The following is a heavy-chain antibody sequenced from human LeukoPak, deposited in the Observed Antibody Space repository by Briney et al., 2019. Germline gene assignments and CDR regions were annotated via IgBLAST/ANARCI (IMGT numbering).Heavy chain of an antibody. V-gene: IGHV3-43*01. CDR1: GFTFDDYT. Sequence: PGGSLRLSCAASGFTFDDYTMNWVRQTPGKGLEWVSLISWDGGSTNYADSVKGRSTISRDNAKKSLYLQMNSLRAEDTAVYYCARPLSGTTDFDYWGQGTLVTVSS. CDR2: ISWDGGST. CDR3: ARPLSGTTDFDY. J-gene: IGHJ4*02. D-gene: IGHD1-20*01.